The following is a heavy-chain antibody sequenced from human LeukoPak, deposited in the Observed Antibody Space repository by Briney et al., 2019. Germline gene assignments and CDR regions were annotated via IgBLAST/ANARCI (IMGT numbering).Heavy chain of an antibody. CDR1: GSSISSGDYY. V-gene: IGHV4-30-4*08. CDR3: ARIEAGATRYFQH. J-gene: IGHJ1*01. Sequence: SQTLSLTCTVSGSSISSGDYYWSWIRQPPGKGLEWIGYIYYSGSTYYNPSLKSRVTISVDTSKNQFSLKLSSVTAADTAVYYCARIEAGATRYFQHWGQGTLVTVSS. D-gene: IGHD1-26*01. CDR2: IYYSGST.